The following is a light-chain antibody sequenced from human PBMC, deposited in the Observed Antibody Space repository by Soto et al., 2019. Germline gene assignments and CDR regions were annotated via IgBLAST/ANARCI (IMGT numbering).Light chain of an antibody. J-gene: IGLJ1*01. CDR3: SSYATSGTHV. CDR1: SSDIGAYNL. CDR2: DVS. Sequence: QSALTQPASVSGSPGQSITISCTGTSSDIGAYNLVSWHQQHPGKAPTIMIYDVSNRPSGVSSRFSGSKSGNTASLTISGLQAEDEADYYCSSYATSGTHVFGTGTKVTVL. V-gene: IGLV2-14*03.